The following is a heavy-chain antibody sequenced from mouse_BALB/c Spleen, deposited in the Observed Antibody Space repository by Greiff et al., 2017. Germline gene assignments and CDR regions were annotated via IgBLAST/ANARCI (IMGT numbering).Heavy chain of an antibody. Sequence: QVQLQQSGAELVRPGTSVKVSCKASGYAFTNYLIEWVKQRPGQGLEWIGYINPYNDGTKYNEKFKGKATLTSDKSSSTAYMELSSLTSEDSAVYYCAREGYDVSHFDYWGQGTTLTVSS. V-gene: IGHV1-54*01. CDR2: INPYNDGT. CDR3: AREGYDVSHFDY. J-gene: IGHJ2*01. D-gene: IGHD2-2*01. CDR1: GYAFTNYL.